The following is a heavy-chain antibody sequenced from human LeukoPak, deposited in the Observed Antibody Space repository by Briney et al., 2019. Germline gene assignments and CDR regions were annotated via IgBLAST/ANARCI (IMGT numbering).Heavy chain of an antibody. D-gene: IGHD3-10*01. CDR3: ARAKEWFGELFPWFDP. CDR1: GYTFTSYD. Sequence: GASVKVSCKASGYTFTSYDINWVRQAPGQGLEWMGWVNPKSGNTGYKQKFQARVTITRDTSTSTAYMELRSLRSDDTAVYYCARAKEWFGELFPWFDPWGQGTLVTVSS. J-gene: IGHJ5*02. V-gene: IGHV1-8*03. CDR2: VNPKSGNT.